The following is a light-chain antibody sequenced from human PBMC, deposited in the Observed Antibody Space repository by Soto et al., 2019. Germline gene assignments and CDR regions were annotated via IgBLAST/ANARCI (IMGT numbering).Light chain of an antibody. Sequence: AIRMTQSPSSFSASTGDRVTITCRASQGISSSLAWYQQKPGKAPKLLIYAAATLQRGAPSRFSASGSGTDFTLTISRLQSEDFATYYCQQYLIYPYTFGQWTKL. CDR1: QGISSS. CDR3: QQYLIYPYT. J-gene: IGKJ2*01. V-gene: IGKV1-8*01. CDR2: AAA.